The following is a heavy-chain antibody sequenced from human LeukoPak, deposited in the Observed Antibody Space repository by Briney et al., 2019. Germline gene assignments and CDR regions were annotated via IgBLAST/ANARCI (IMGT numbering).Heavy chain of an antibody. CDR3: ARVSGRSGPFDY. CDR1: GYTFTGYY. V-gene: IGHV1-2*02. Sequence: SVKVSCKASGYTFTGYYMHWVRQAPGQGLEWMGWIDPNGGGTHYALTFQGRVTMTRDTSISAVYMELSSLRSDDTAVYFCARVSGRSGPFDYWGLGTLVTVSS. J-gene: IGHJ4*02. CDR2: IDPNGGGT.